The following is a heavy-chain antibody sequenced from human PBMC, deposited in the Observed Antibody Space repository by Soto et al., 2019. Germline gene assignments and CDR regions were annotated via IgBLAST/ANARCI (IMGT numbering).Heavy chain of an antibody. D-gene: IGHD1-26*01. V-gene: IGHV1-18*01. CDR1: GYTFTSYG. CDR3: ARDLIVGDTPPYYFDY. CDR2: ISAYNGNT. J-gene: IGHJ4*02. Sequence: QGQLVQSGAEVKKPGASVKVSCKASGYTFTSYGISWVRQAPGQGLEWMGWISAYNGNTNYAQKLQGRVTMTTDTHKSTAYMELRSMRSDDTAVYCCARDLIVGDTPPYYFDYWGQGTLVTVSS.